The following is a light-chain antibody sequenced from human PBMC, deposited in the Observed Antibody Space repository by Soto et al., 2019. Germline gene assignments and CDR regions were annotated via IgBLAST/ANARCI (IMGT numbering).Light chain of an antibody. J-gene: IGKJ1*01. Sequence: EIVLTQSPATLSLSPGERATLSCRASQSVSSNLVWYQQKPGQAPRLLIYGASTRATGIPARFSGSGSGTEFTLTISSLQSEDFVVYYCQHYYSWPPWTFGQGTKVDI. CDR1: QSVSSN. V-gene: IGKV3-15*01. CDR3: QHYYSWPPWT. CDR2: GAS.